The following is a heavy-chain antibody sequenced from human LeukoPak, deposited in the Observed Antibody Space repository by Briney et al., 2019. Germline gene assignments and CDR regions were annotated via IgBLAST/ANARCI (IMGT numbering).Heavy chain of an antibody. CDR1: GFTFDDYA. CDR2: ISWNSGSI. CDR3: AKDLQLYYYYDGMDV. J-gene: IGHJ6*02. Sequence: GRSLRLSCAASGFTFDDYAMHWVRQAPGKGLEWVSGISWNSGSIGYADSVKGRFTISRDNAKNSLYLQMNSLRAEDTALYYCAKDLQLYYYYDGMDVWGQGTTVTVSS. D-gene: IGHD1-1*01. V-gene: IGHV3-9*01.